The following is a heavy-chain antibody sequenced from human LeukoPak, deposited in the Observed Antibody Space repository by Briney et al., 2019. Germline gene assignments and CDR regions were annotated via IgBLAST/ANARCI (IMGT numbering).Heavy chain of an antibody. D-gene: IGHD2-15*01. Sequence: GGSLRLSCAASGFTFSSYAMHWVRQAPGKGLEWVAVISYDGSNKYYADSVKGRFTISRDNSKNTLYLQMNSLRAEDTAVYYCAKRGYCRGGTCFSHDAFDIWGQGTMVTVSS. CDR1: GFTFSSYA. CDR2: ISYDGSNK. J-gene: IGHJ3*02. V-gene: IGHV3-30*04. CDR3: AKRGYCRGGTCFSHDAFDI.